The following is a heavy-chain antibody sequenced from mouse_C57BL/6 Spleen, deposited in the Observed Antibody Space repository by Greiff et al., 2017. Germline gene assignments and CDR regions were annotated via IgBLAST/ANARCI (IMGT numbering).Heavy chain of an antibody. CDR3: ARSDGYYVRFYAMDY. CDR1: GYTFTSYW. V-gene: IGHV1-53*01. CDR2: INPSNGGT. D-gene: IGHD2-3*01. J-gene: IGHJ4*01. Sequence: QVQLQQPGTELVKPGASVKLSCKASGYTFTSYWMHWVKQRPGQGLEWIGNINPSNGGTNYNEKFKSKATLPVDKSSSTAYMQLSSLTSEDSAVYYCARSDGYYVRFYAMDYWGQGTSVTVSS.